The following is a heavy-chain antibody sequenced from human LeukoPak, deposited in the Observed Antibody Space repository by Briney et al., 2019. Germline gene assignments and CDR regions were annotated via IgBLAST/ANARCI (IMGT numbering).Heavy chain of an antibody. CDR1: GFTFSDAW. J-gene: IGHJ4*02. Sequence: PGGSLRLSCAAPGFTFSDAWMTWVRQAPGKGLEWVGRIKSKTDGGTTDYAAPVKDRFTISRDDSENTLYLQMSSLKTEDTAVYYCPPAISAVLYWGQGTLVTVSS. CDR3: PPAISAVLY. CDR2: IKSKTDGGTT. V-gene: IGHV3-15*01. D-gene: IGHD1-14*01.